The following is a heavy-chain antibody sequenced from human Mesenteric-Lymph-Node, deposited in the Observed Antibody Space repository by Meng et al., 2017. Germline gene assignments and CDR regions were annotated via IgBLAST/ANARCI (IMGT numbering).Heavy chain of an antibody. D-gene: IGHD3-22*01. V-gene: IGHV1-69*06. CDR1: GGTFSSYA. Sequence: SVKVSCKASGGTFSSYAISWVRQAPGQGLEWMGGIIPIFGTANYAQKFQGRVTITADKSTSTAYMELSSLRSEDTAVYYCARRSTNYYDSSGGDYWGQGTLVTVSS. CDR3: ARRSTNYYDSSGGDY. J-gene: IGHJ4*02. CDR2: IIPIFGTA.